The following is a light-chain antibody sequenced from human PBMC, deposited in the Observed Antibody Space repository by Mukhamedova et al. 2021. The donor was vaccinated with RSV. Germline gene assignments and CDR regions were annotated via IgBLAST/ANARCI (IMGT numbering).Light chain of an antibody. Sequence: WYQRRVHGKAPNVLIYAASSLQSGVPSRFSGSGFGTDFTLTISSMQPEDFATYYCQQSYGIPLTFGGGTKVEI. J-gene: IGKJ4*01. CDR2: AAS. V-gene: IGKV1-39*01. CDR3: QQSYGIPLT.